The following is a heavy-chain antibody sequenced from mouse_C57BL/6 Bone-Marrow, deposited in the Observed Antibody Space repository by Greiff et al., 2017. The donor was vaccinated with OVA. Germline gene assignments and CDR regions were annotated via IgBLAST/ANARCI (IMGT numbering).Heavy chain of an antibody. CDR1: GYAFSSSW. CDR3: AIYYYGRSWYCDY. D-gene: IGHD1-1*01. Sequence: QVQLKESGPELVKPGASVKISCKASGYAFSSSWMNWVKQRPGKGLEWIGRIYPGDGDTNYNGKFKGKATLTADKSSSTAYMQLSSLTSEDSAVYFCAIYYYGRSWYCDYWGQGTTLTVSS. J-gene: IGHJ2*01. CDR2: IYPGDGDT. V-gene: IGHV1-82*01.